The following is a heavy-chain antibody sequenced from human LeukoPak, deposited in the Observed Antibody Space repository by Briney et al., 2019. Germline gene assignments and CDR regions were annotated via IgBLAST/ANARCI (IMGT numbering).Heavy chain of an antibody. CDR3: AKLSGSNNFDY. CDR1: GFTFSSYA. Sequence: GWSLLLSCAASGFTFSSYAMSWVRPAPGKGLGWVSAISGSGGSTYYAGSVKGRFTISRDNSKNTLYLQMNSLRAEDTAVYYCAKLSGSNNFDYWGQGTLVTVSS. J-gene: IGHJ4*02. CDR2: ISGSGGST. V-gene: IGHV3-23*01. D-gene: IGHD3-16*02.